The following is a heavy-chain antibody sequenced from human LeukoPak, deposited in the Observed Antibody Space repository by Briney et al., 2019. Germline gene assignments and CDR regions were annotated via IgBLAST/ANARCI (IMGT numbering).Heavy chain of an antibody. CDR2: IYYSGSP. J-gene: IGHJ4*02. V-gene: IGHV4-59*08. D-gene: IGHD1-14*01. CDR1: GSSISSDY. Sequence: TSETLSLTCSVSGSSISSDYWSWIRQPPGKGLEWIGYIYYSGSPNYNPSLKSRVTISLDTSKNQFSLKLSSVTAADTAAYYCARGGIYFDYWGQGTPVTVSS. CDR3: ARGGIYFDY.